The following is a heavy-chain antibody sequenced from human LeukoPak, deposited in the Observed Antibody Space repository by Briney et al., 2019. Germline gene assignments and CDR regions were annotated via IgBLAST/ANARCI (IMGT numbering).Heavy chain of an antibody. D-gene: IGHD3-10*01. CDR1: GFTFSGSA. CDR3: YITQNAFDI. J-gene: IGHJ3*02. V-gene: IGHV3-73*01. CDR2: IRSKANSYAT. Sequence: GGSLRLSCAASGFTFSGSAMHWVRQASGKGLEWVGRIRSKANSYATAYAASVKGRFTISRDDSKNTAYLQMNSLKTEDTAVYYCYITQNAFDIWGQGTMVTVSS.